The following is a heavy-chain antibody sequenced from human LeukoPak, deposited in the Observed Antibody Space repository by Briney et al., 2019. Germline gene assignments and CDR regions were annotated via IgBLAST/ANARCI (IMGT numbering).Heavy chain of an antibody. CDR2: IYYGGST. D-gene: IGHD1-26*01. Sequence: SETLSLTCSVSGGSMNSYYWRWIRQSPGRVLEWVGYIYYGGSTNYNPSLKSRVTISVDTSKNQSSLKLSSVTAADTAVYYCARQMGANPDGFDYWRQGTLVTVSS. J-gene: IGHJ4*02. CDR3: ARQMGANPDGFDY. CDR1: GGSMNSYY. V-gene: IGHV4-59*08.